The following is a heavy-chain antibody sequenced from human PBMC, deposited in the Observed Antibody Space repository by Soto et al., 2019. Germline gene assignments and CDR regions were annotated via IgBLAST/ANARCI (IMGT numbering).Heavy chain of an antibody. D-gene: IGHD3-10*01. CDR1: GGSFSGYY. CDR2: INHSGST. CDR3: ARVPTRWDYYGSGSYYKGPFV. J-gene: IGHJ6*04. V-gene: IGHV4-34*01. Sequence: PSETLSLTCAVYGGSFSGYYWSWIRQPPGKGLEWIGEINHSGSTNYNPSLKSRVTISVDTSKNQFSLKLSSVTAADTAVYYCARVPTRWDYYGSGSYYKGPFVWGKGTTVTVSS.